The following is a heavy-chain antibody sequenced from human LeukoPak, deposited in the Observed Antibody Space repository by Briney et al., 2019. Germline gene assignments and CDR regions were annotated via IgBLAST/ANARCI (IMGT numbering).Heavy chain of an antibody. CDR1: GFTVSSNY. CDR3: ARERRYCSGDNCYSGLDY. Sequence: PGGSLRLSCAVSGFTVSSNYMSWVRQAPGKGLEWVSLIHSGGTTDYADSVKDRFTISRDYSNNTVNLQINSLRAEDTAVYYCARERRYCSGDNCYSGLDYWGQGTLVTVSS. D-gene: IGHD2-15*01. V-gene: IGHV3-53*01. CDR2: IHSGGTT. J-gene: IGHJ4*02.